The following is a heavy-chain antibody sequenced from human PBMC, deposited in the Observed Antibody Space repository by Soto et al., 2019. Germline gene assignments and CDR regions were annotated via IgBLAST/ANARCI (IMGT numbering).Heavy chain of an antibody. J-gene: IGHJ5*02. Sequence: QVQLVQSGAEVKKPGTSVKVSCKASGYSFATYAIHWVRQAPGQGLEWMGWINPATGNTEYSDKFQDRVTFTRDTSATTAYMELRGLRSDDTAVYYCARRYKSAGWLEPWGQGTLVTVSS. CDR1: GYSFATYA. CDR2: INPATGNT. D-gene: IGHD1-1*01. CDR3: ARRYKSAGWLEP. V-gene: IGHV1-3*01.